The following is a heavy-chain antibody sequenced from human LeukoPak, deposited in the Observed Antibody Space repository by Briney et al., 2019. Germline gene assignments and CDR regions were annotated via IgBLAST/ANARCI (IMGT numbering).Heavy chain of an antibody. Sequence: GGSLRLSCAASGFTFSNYWMSWVRQAPGKGLEWVANIKQDGSAKYYVDSVKGRFTISRDNAKNSLFLQLNSLRAEDTAVYYCAREASDWNYYYYLDVWGKGTTVTISS. CDR1: GFTFSNYW. CDR3: AREASDWNYYYYLDV. CDR2: IKQDGSAK. V-gene: IGHV3-7*01. D-gene: IGHD6-19*01. J-gene: IGHJ6*03.